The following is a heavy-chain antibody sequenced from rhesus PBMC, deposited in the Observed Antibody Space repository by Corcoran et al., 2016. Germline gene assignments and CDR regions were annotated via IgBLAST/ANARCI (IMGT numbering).Heavy chain of an antibody. V-gene: IGHV3S5*01. D-gene: IGHD6-25*01. J-gene: IGHJ4*01. CDR2: INSGSGST. CDR3: AKAGGAAAVV. CDR1: GFTFSSYG. Sequence: EVQLVEPGGGLVQPGGSLKLSCAASGFTFSSYGMSWVRQSPGKGLERVSAINSGSGSTDYADSVKGRFTISRDNSKNTLSLQMNSLRAEDTAVYYCAKAGGAAAVVWGQGVLVTVSS.